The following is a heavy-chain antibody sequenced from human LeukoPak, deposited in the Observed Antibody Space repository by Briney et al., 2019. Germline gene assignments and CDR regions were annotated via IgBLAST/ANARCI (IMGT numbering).Heavy chain of an antibody. CDR2: IRKEGTNK. V-gene: IGHV3-30*02. Sequence: PGGSLRLSCAASGFTFSSYGIHWVRQAPGKGLEWVAFIRKEGTNKYYSDSVKGRFTISRDNSKNTLYLEINSLRAEDTAVYYYTTPTGPAVIIDYWGPGTLVTVSS. D-gene: IGHD2-2*01. CDR1: GFTFSSYG. CDR3: TTPTGPAVIIDY. J-gene: IGHJ4*02.